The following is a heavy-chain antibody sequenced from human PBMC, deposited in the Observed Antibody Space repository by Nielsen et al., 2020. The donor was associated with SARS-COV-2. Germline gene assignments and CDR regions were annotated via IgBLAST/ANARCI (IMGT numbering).Heavy chain of an antibody. D-gene: IGHD3-10*01. V-gene: IGHV1-2*06. CDR3: ARGGQYYYYYGMDV. CDR2: INPNSGGT. J-gene: IGHJ6*02. Sequence: ASVKVSCKASGYTFTGYYMHWVRQAPGQGLEWMGRINPNSGGTNYAQKFQGRVTMTRDTSISTAYMELSRLRSDDTAVYYCARGGQYYYYYGMDVWGQGTTVTVSS. CDR1: GYTFTGYY.